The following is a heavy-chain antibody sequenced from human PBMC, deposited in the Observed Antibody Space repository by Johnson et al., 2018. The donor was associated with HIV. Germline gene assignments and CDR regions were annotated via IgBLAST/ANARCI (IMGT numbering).Heavy chain of an antibody. V-gene: IGHV3-9*01. D-gene: IGHD6-13*01. CDR1: GFTFDDYA. CDR2: ISWTSGSI. Sequence: VQLVESGGGLVQPGRSLRLSCAASGFTFDDYAMHWVRKAPGKGLGWVSGISWTSGSIGYADSVKGRFTISRDNAKNSLYLQMNSLRAEDTALYYCAKDTEAAAGTDDAFDIWGQGTMVTVSS. J-gene: IGHJ3*02. CDR3: AKDTEAAAGTDDAFDI.